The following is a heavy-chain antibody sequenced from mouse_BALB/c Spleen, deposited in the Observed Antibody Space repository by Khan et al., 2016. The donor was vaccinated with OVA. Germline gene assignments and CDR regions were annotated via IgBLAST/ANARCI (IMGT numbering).Heavy chain of an antibody. CDR2: ISSGGSYT. CDR1: GFTFSSYA. CDR3: ARGYDYDGAWFAY. J-gene: IGHJ3*01. V-gene: IGHV5-9-4*01. D-gene: IGHD2-4*01. Sequence: EVELVESGGDLVKPGGSLKLSCAASGFTFSSYAMSWVRQSPEKRLEWVAEISSGGSYTYYPDTVTGRFTISRDNAKNTLYLEMISLRSQDTAMYYCARGYDYDGAWFAYGGQGTLVTVSA.